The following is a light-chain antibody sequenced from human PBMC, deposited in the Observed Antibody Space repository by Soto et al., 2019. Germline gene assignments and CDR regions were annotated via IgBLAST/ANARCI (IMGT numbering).Light chain of an antibody. V-gene: IGLV2-14*01. CDR3: SSYTSSRTLYV. Sequence: QSVLTQPASVSGSPGQSITISCTGASSDVGNYNYVSWYQQHPGKAPKLIIYDVSNRPSGVSNRFSGSKSGNTASLTISGRQAEDEADYYCSSYTSSRTLYVFGTGTKLTVL. CDR2: DVS. CDR1: SSDVGNYNY. J-gene: IGLJ1*01.